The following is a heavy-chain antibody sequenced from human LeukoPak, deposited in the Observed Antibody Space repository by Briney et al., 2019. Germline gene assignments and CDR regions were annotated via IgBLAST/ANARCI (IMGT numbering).Heavy chain of an antibody. CDR3: ARGGTGEVANFDF. D-gene: IGHD3-16*01. V-gene: IGHV3-30*02. CDR2: IQFDGNNK. J-gene: IGHJ4*02. Sequence: GGSLRLSCAASGFTFSSYGIHWVRQAPGKGLEWVAFIQFDGNNKYYAYSVKGRFTISRDNSKNTLYLQMNSLRTEDTAVYSCARGGTGEVANFDFWGQGTLVTVSS. CDR1: GFTFSSYG.